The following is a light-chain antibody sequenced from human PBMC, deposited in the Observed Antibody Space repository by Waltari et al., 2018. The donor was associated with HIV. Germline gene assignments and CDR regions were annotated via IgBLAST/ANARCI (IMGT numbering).Light chain of an antibody. CDR3: QQTYLTTFT. J-gene: IGKJ3*01. V-gene: IGKV1-39*01. CDR1: QNIGKD. CDR2: AAS. Sequence: DIQMTQSPSSLSASVGDRITITCRTSQNIGKDLNWYQQKSGTAPKVLIFAASSLHSGVPSRFSGSGSGTDFTLTISSLQPEDFATYYCQQTYLTTFTFGPGTNVDFK.